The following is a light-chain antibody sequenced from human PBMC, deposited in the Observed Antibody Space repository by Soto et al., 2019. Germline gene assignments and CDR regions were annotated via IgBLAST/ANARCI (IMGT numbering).Light chain of an antibody. CDR2: WAS. J-gene: IGKJ5*01. Sequence: DIVMTQSPDSLAVSLGERATINCKSSQSVLYSSNNNNYLAWYQQKPGQPPKLLTYWASTRESGVPDRFIGGGSGTDFSRTIGSLQAEDVAAYYWQQYFSSSNTFGQGTRLEIK. CDR3: QQYFSSSNT. CDR1: QSVLYSSNNNNY. V-gene: IGKV4-1*01.